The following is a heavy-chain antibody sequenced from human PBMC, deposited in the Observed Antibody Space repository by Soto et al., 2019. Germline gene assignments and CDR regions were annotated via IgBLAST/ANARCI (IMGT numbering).Heavy chain of an antibody. Sequence: PSDTLSLTCAVYGGSFSGYYWSWIRQPPGKGLEWIGEINHSGSTNYNPSLKSRVTISVDTSKNQFSLKLSSVTAADTAVYYCARGAEYYYGSGSSCFDYWGQGTLVTSP. V-gene: IGHV4-34*01. J-gene: IGHJ4*02. CDR1: GGSFSGYY. CDR2: INHSGST. CDR3: ARGAEYYYGSGSSCFDY. D-gene: IGHD3-10*01.